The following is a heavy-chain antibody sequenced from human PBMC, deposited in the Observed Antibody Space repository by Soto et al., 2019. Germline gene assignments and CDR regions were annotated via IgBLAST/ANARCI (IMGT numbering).Heavy chain of an antibody. J-gene: IGHJ5*02. CDR2: IYYSGST. V-gene: IGHV4-59*08. CDR1: GGSISSYY. CDR3: ARTVVPAAIAQLNWFDP. D-gene: IGHD2-2*01. Sequence: QVQLQESGPGLVKPSETLSLTCTVSGGSISSYYWSWIRQPPGKGLEWIGYIYYSGSTNYNPSLKSRVTISVATSTNQFSLKVTSVTAADTAVYYCARTVVPAAIAQLNWFDPWGQGTLVTVSS.